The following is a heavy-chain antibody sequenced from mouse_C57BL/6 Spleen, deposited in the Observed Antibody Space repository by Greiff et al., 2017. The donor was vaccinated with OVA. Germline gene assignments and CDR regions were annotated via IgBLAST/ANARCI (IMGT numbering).Heavy chain of an antibody. D-gene: IGHD2-2*01. Sequence: QVQLKQPGAELVKPGASVKLSCKASGYTFTSYWMHWVKQRPGQGLEWIGMIHPNSGSTNYNEKFKSKATLTVDKSSSTAYMQLSSLTSEVSAVYYCARVEDNGYAWFAYWGQGTLVTVSA. CDR3: ARVEDNGYAWFAY. CDR2: IHPNSGST. CDR1: GYTFTSYW. J-gene: IGHJ3*01. V-gene: IGHV1-64*01.